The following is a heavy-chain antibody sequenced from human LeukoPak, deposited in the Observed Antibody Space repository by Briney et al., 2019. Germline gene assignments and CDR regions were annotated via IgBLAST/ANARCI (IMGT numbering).Heavy chain of an antibody. Sequence: PGGSLRLSCAASGFTFRDCYMFWIRQAPGKGLEWVSYISASGNTMYYGDSVKGRFTISRDNAKNSLYLQMNSLRAEDTAVYYCARDGSGSYDQWGQGTLVTVSS. CDR3: ARDGSGSYDQ. CDR1: GFTFRDCY. V-gene: IGHV3-11*01. CDR2: ISASGNTM. J-gene: IGHJ4*02. D-gene: IGHD3-10*01.